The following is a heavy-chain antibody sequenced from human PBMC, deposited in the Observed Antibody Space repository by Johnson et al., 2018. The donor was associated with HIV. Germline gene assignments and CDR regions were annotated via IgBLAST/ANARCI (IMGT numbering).Heavy chain of an antibody. Sequence: QVQLVESGGGLVKPGGSLRLSCAASGFTFSDYYMSWIRQPPGKGLEWISFISTSGSTLHHADSVKGRFTISRDNAENSLYLQMNSLKTEDTAVYYCTTVTKFPDSSGWDYDAFDIWGQGTMVTVSS. D-gene: IGHD6-19*01. V-gene: IGHV3-11*01. CDR2: ISTSGSTL. J-gene: IGHJ3*02. CDR1: GFTFSDYY. CDR3: TTVTKFPDSSGWDYDAFDI.